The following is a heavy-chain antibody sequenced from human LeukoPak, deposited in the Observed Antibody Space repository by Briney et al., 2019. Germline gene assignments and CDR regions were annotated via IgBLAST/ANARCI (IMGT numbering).Heavy chain of an antibody. J-gene: IGHJ5*02. CDR2: IIPIFGTA. CDR3: ARGVRTMVRGVIPNWFDP. D-gene: IGHD3-10*01. Sequence: SVKVSCKASGGTFSSYAISWVRQAPGQGLEWKGGIIPIFGTANYAQKFQGRVTITADESTSTAYMELSSLRSEDTAVYYCARGVRTMVRGVIPNWFDPWGQGTLVTVSS. V-gene: IGHV1-69*13. CDR1: GGTFSSYA.